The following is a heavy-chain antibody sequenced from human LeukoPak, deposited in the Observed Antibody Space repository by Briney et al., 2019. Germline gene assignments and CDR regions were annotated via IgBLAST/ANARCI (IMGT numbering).Heavy chain of an antibody. CDR2: IYYSGST. V-gene: IGHV4-39*07. J-gene: IGHJ4*02. CDR3: ARLPGDHYFDY. CDR1: GGSISSSSYY. Sequence: PSETLSLTCTVSGGSISSSSYYWGWIRQPPGKGLEWIGSIYYSGSTYYNPSLKSRVTISVDTSKNQFSLKLSSVTAADTAVYYCARLPGDHYFDYWGQGTLVTVSS.